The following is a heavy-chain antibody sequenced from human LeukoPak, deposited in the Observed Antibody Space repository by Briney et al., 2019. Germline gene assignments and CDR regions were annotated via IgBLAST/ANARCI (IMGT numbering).Heavy chain of an antibody. Sequence: ASVKVSCKASGYTFTSYAMNWVRQAPGQGLEWMGWINTNTGNPTYAQGFTGRFVFSLDTSVSTAYLQISSLKAEDTAVYYCARFVGYCTNGVCYGEEDYYYYMDVWGKGTTVTVSS. V-gene: IGHV7-4-1*02. J-gene: IGHJ6*03. CDR1: GYTFTSYA. CDR3: ARFVGYCTNGVCYGEEDYYYYMDV. CDR2: INTNTGNP. D-gene: IGHD2-8*01.